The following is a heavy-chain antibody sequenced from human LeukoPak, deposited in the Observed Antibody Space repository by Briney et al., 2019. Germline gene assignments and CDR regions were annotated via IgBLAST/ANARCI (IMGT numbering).Heavy chain of an antibody. Sequence: GGSLRLSCAASGFTFSSYGMHWVRQAPGKGLEWVAVIWYDGSNKYYADSVKGRFTISRDNSKNTLYLQMNSLRAEDTAVYYCARRRIVGSTDDAFDIWGQGTMVTLSS. D-gene: IGHD1-26*01. J-gene: IGHJ3*02. CDR3: ARRRIVGSTDDAFDI. V-gene: IGHV3-33*01. CDR2: IWYDGSNK. CDR1: GFTFSSYG.